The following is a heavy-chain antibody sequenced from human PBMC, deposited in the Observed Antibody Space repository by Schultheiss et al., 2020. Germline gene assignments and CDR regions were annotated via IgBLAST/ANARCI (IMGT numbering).Heavy chain of an antibody. V-gene: IGHV3-23*01. J-gene: IGHJ4*02. CDR3: AKARDNGDYAFDY. D-gene: IGHD4-17*01. Sequence: GGSLRLSCAASGFTFSSYGMTWVRQAPGKGLEWVSVINNSGGSIYYADSVKGRFTISRDNSKNTLYLQVNSLKAEDTAVYYCAKARDNGDYAFDYWGQGTLGNVSA. CDR2: INNSGGSI. CDR1: GFTFSSYG.